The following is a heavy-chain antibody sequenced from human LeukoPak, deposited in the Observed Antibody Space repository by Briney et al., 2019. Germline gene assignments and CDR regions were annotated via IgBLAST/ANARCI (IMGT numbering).Heavy chain of an antibody. CDR3: ARNLPGFAFDY. J-gene: IGHJ4*02. CDR1: GVSISSYY. Sequence: PSETLSLTCTVSGVSISSYYWSWIRQPPGKGLEWIGYIYYSGSTNYNPSLKSRVTISVDTSKNQFSLKLSSVTAADTAVYYCARNLPGFAFDYWGQGTLVTVSS. CDR2: IYYSGST. V-gene: IGHV4-59*01.